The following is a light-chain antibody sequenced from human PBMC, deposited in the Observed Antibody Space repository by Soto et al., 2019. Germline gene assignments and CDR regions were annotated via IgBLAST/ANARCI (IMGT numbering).Light chain of an antibody. V-gene: IGLV2-11*01. J-gene: IGLJ3*02. CDR2: DVS. CDR3: CSYAGYSLWV. Sequence: QSVLTQPRSVSGSPGQSVTISCTGTSSDVGGYNYVSWYQQHPGKAPKLMIYDVSKWPSGVPDRFSGSKSGNTASLTISGLQAEDEADYYCCSYAGYSLWVFGGGTKVTVL. CDR1: SSDVGGYNY.